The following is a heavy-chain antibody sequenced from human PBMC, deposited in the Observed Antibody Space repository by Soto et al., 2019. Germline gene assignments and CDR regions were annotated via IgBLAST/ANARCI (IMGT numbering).Heavy chain of an antibody. Sequence: SETLSLTCAVYGGSFSGYYWSWIRQPPGKGLEWIGEINYSGSTNYNPSLKSRVTISVDTSKNQFSLKLSSVTAADTAVYYCARHGEGEWFDPRGQGTLVTVSS. CDR2: INYSGST. J-gene: IGHJ5*02. V-gene: IGHV4-34*01. CDR1: GGSFSGYY. D-gene: IGHD3-10*01. CDR3: ARHGEGEWFDP.